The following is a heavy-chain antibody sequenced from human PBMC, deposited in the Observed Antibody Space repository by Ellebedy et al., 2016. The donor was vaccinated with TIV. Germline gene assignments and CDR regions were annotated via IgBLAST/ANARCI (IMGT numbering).Heavy chain of an antibody. CDR3: VQSISVVTAMYY. Sequence: GESLKISXAASGFTFSSYDMHWVRQATGKGLEWVSAIGTGYDTYYADSVKGRFTISRDNAKNSLYLQMNSLRAEDTAVYYCVQSISVVTAMYYWGQGTLLTVSS. J-gene: IGHJ4*02. D-gene: IGHD2-21*02. V-gene: IGHV3-13*01. CDR1: GFTFSSYD. CDR2: IGTGYDT.